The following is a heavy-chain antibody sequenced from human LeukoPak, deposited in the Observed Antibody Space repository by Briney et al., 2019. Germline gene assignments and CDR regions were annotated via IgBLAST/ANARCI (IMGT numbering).Heavy chain of an antibody. CDR3: ARGVDTATTFDY. D-gene: IGHD5-18*01. CDR2: IKQDGSEK. Sequence: SGASLRLSCAASGFTFSSYWMSWVRQAPGKGLEWVANIKQDGSEKYYVDSVKGRFTFSRDNAKNSLFLQMNSLRAEDTAVYYCARGVDTATTFDYWGQGTLVTV. V-gene: IGHV3-7*04. J-gene: IGHJ4*02. CDR1: GFTFSSYW.